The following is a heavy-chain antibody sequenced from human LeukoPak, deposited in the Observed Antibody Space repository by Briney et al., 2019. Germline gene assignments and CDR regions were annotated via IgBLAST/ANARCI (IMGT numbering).Heavy chain of an antibody. CDR2: INPSGGST. Sequence: GASVKVSCKASGYTSTSYYMHWVRQAPGQGLEWMGIINPSGGSTSYAQKFQGRVTMTRDTSTSTVYMELSSLRSEDTAVYYCARAVLVQTYDYWGQGTLVTVSS. V-gene: IGHV1-46*03. CDR3: ARAVLVQTYDY. D-gene: IGHD2-8*02. J-gene: IGHJ4*02. CDR1: GYTSTSYY.